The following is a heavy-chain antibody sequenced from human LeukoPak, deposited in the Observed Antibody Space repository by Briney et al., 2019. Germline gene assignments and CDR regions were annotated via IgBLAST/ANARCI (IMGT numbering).Heavy chain of an antibody. Sequence: PSQTLSLTCAISGDSVSSNNAAWNWIRQSPSRGLEWLGRTYYRSKWYNDYAISVKSRITINPDTSKNQVSLQVKSVTPEDTAVYYCSRGARGSSGYLAYWGQGTLVTVSS. CDR1: GDSVSSNNAA. V-gene: IGHV6-1*01. CDR3: SRGARGSSGYLAY. CDR2: TYYRSKWYN. D-gene: IGHD3-22*01. J-gene: IGHJ4*02.